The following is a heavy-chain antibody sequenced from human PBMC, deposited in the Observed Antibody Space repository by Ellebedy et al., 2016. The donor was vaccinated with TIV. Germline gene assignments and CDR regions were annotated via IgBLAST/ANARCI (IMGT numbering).Heavy chain of an antibody. CDR2: IYQDGSDQ. CDR3: ARRGSYGEYAVQVNSWFDT. J-gene: IGHJ5*02. D-gene: IGHD5-18*01. V-gene: IGHV3-7*01. CDR1: GFSFRSYW. Sequence: GGSLRLSCAASGFSFRSYWMSWVRQAPGKGLEWVANIYQDGSDQYYADSVKGRFTISRDNANKSLFLQMNSLRFDDTAVYYCARRGSYGEYAVQVNSWFDTWGQGTLVSVSS.